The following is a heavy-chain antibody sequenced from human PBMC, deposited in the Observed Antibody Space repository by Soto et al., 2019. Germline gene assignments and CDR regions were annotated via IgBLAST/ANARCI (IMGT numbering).Heavy chain of an antibody. CDR2: INPNSGNT. CDR1: GYIFTNYD. V-gene: IGHV1-8*01. J-gene: IGHJ5*02. D-gene: IGHD4-17*01. CDR3: ARGIKYGDYSSWFDP. Sequence: QVQLVQSGAEVKKPGASVKVSCKASGYIFTNYDINWVRQATGQGLEYLGWINPNSGNTGYVQKFKGRVTMTRNTSINTAYMELNSLRSEATAVYYCARGIKYGDYSSWFDPWGQGTLVTVSS.